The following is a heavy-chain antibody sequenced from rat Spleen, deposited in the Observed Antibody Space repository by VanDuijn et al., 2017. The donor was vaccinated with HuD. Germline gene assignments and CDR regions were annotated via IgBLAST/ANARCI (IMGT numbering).Heavy chain of an antibody. CDR1: GFTFNNYW. CDR3: TRSPYYYDGYYHGYVMDA. CDR2: ITNTVGST. V-gene: IGHV5-31*01. D-gene: IGHD1-12*03. Sequence: EVQLVESGGGLVQPGRSLKLSCVASGFTFNNYWMTWIRQAPGKGLEWVASITNTVGSTYYPDSVKGRFTISRDNAKSTLYLQMNSLRSEDTATYYCTRSPYYYDGYYHGYVMDAWGQGASVTVSS. J-gene: IGHJ4*01.